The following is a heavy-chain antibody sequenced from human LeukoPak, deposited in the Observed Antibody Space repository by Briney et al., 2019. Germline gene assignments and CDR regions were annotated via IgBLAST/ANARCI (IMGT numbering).Heavy chain of an antibody. Sequence: NPSETLSLTCTVSGGSISSYYWSWIRQPPGKGLEWIGYIYYSGSTNYNPSLKSRVTISADTSKNQFSLKLSSVTAADTAVYYCARGSDCSSTSCFPGDYYYYMDVWGKGTTVTVSS. V-gene: IGHV4-59*01. D-gene: IGHD2-2*01. J-gene: IGHJ6*03. CDR2: IYYSGST. CDR3: ARGSDCSSTSCFPGDYYYYMDV. CDR1: GGSISSYY.